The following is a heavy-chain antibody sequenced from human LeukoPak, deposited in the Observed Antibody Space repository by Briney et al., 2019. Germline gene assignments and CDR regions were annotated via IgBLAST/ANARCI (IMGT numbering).Heavy chain of an antibody. CDR3: ARGSRSFGVVHRPYYFDY. CDR2: ISSSSSYI. V-gene: IGHV3-21*01. Sequence: GGSLRLSCAASGFTFSSYSMNWVRQAPGKGLEWVSSISSSSSYIYYADSVKGRFTISRDNAKNSLYLQMNSLRAEDTAVYYCARGSRSFGVVHRPYYFDYWGQGTLVTVSS. D-gene: IGHD3-3*01. J-gene: IGHJ4*02. CDR1: GFTFSSYS.